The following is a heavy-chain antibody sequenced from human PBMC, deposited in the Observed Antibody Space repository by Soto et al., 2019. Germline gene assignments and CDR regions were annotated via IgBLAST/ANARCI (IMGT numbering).Heavy chain of an antibody. CDR2: TFYLGSS. V-gene: IGHV4-39*01. J-gene: IGHJ5*02. CDR3: ARHSLALRKNNWFDP. D-gene: IGHD3-3*02. CDR1: CDSIISSDFY. Sequence: SETLSLTCTVSCDSIISSDFYWGWARQPPGKGLEWIGSTFYLGSSYYNPSLKSRVTMSVDTSKNQFSLRLRSVTAADTALYFCARHSLALRKNNWFDPWGQGIMVTVSS.